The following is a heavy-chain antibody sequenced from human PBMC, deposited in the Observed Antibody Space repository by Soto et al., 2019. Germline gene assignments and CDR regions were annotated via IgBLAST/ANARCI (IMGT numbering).Heavy chain of an antibody. CDR3: TTFHCISTSCYPYYFDY. D-gene: IGHD2-2*01. CDR2: IKSKTDGGTT. V-gene: IGHV3-15*07. Sequence: EVQLVESGGGLVKPGGSLRLSCAASGFTFSNAWMNWVRQAPGKGLEWVGRIKSKTDGGTTDYAAHVKGRFTISRDDSTNTLCLQMNSMKTEHTAVYYCTTFHCISTSCYPYYFDYWGQGTLVTVSS. CDR1: GFTFSNAW. J-gene: IGHJ4*02.